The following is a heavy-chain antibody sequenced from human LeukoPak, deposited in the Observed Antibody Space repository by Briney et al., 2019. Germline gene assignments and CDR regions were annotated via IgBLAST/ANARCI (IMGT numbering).Heavy chain of an antibody. D-gene: IGHD3-22*01. CDR3: ARLYDSSGYYYPYYFDY. V-gene: IGHV1-69*01. CDR2: IIPIFDTA. Sequence: SVKVSCKASGGTFSSYAISWVRQAPGQGLEWMGGIIPIFDTANYAQKFQGRVTITADESTSTAYMELSSLRSEDTAVYYCARLYDSSGYYYPYYFDYWGQGTLVTVSS. J-gene: IGHJ4*02. CDR1: GGTFSSYA.